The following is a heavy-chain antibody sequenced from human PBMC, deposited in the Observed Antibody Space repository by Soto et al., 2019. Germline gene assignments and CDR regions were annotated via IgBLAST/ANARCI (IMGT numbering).Heavy chain of an antibody. CDR2: INSDGSST. Sequence: EVQLVESGGGLVQPGGSLRLSCAASGFTFSSYWMHWVRQAPGKGLVWVSRINSDGSSTSYADSVKGRFTISRDNAKNTLYLKMNSLRAEHTAVYYCARVDYGDYSYGISYYMDVWGKGTTVTVSS. CDR3: ARVDYGDYSYGISYYMDV. V-gene: IGHV3-74*01. J-gene: IGHJ6*03. D-gene: IGHD4-17*01. CDR1: GFTFSSYW.